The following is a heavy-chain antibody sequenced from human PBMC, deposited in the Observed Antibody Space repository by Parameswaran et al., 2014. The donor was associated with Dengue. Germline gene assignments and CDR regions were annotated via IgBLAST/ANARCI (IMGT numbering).Heavy chain of an antibody. J-gene: IGHJ6*03. V-gene: IGHV3-23*01. CDR2: ISGSGGST. Sequence: QAGGPWRLSCAASGFTFSSYAMSWVRQAPGKGLEWVSAISGSGGSTYYADSVKGRFTISRDNSKNTLYLQMNSLRAEDTAVYYCAKRGLGFGESYYYYYYMDVWGKGTTVTVSS. CDR3: AKRGLGFGESYYYYYYMDV. CDR1: GFTFSSYA. D-gene: IGHD3-10*01.